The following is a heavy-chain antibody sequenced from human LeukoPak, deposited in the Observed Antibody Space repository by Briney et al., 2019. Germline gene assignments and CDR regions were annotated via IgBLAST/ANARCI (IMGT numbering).Heavy chain of an antibody. CDR1: GFTFSSYE. J-gene: IGHJ6*02. CDR3: ARERSLDSSSWYYYYYGMDV. V-gene: IGHV3-48*03. D-gene: IGHD6-13*01. CDR2: ISRSGSTI. Sequence: PGGSLRLSCAASGFTFSSYEMNWVRQAPGKGLEWVSYISRSGSTIYYADSVKGRFTISRDNAKNSLYLQMNILRAEDTAVYYCARERSLDSSSWYYYYYGMDVWGQGTTVTVSS.